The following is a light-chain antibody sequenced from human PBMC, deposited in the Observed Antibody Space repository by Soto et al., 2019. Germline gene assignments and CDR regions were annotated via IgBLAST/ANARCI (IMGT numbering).Light chain of an antibody. V-gene: IGLV2-14*01. CDR1: SSDVGAYNY. J-gene: IGLJ1*01. CDR2: EVT. CDR3: NYYTTNSNRV. Sequence: QSALTQPASVSGSPGQSITISCTGTSSDVGAYNYVSWYQHHPGKAPKLMIYEVTNRPSGVSNRFSGSKSGNTASLTISGLQDDDDADYYCNYYTTNSNRVFGTGTKVTVL.